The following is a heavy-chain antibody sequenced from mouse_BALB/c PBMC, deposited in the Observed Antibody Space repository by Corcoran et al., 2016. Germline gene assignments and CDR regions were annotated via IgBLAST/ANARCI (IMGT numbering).Heavy chain of an antibody. CDR2: INTYTGEP. V-gene: IGHV9-3-1*01. D-gene: IGHD1-1*01. J-gene: IGHJ2*01. CDR3: ARWVITFYFDY. Sequence: QIQLVQSGPELKKPGETVKISCKASGYTFTNYGMNWVKQAPGKGLKWMGWINTYTGEPTYADDFKGRFAFSLETSASTAYLQINNLKNEDTATYFYARWVITFYFDYWGQGTTLTVSS. CDR1: GYTFTNYG.